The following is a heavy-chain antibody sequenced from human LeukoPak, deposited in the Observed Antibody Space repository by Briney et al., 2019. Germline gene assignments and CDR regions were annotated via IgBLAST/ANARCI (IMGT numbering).Heavy chain of an antibody. V-gene: IGHV1-2*02. D-gene: IGHD1-20*01. CDR2: INPDSGGT. Sequence: GASVKVSCKASGYTFTGYYMHWVRQAPGQGLEWMGWINPDSGGTNYAQKFQGRVTMTMDTSISTAYMELSRLRSDDTAVYYCAREALTGTTTIWLGPWGQGTLVTVSS. J-gene: IGHJ5*02. CDR3: AREALTGTTTIWLGP. CDR1: GYTFTGYY.